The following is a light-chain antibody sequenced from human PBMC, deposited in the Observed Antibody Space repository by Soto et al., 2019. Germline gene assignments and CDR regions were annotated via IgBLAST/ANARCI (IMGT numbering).Light chain of an antibody. V-gene: IGKV3-15*01. CDR3: QQYNNWPLF. J-gene: IGKJ2*01. Sequence: EIVMTQSPAPLSVSPGERATLSCRASQSVTTNLAWYQQKPGQAPRLLIYGASTRATDIPARFSGSGSGTEFTLTINSLQSEDFAVYYCQQYNNWPLFFGQGTKLEI. CDR2: GAS. CDR1: QSVTTN.